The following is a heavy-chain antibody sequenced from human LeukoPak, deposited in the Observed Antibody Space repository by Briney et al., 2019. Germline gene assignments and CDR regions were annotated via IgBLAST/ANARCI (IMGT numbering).Heavy chain of an antibody. J-gene: IGHJ5*02. V-gene: IGHV3-74*01. CDR2: IIGDGTRT. Sequence: GGSLRLSCAASGFSFSYYWMHWVRQGSVKGPVWVSRIIGDGTRTDYADSVKGRFTISRDNAKSTLYLQMNSLTVEDTAVYYCFRVDDGHNWFDPWGQGTLVTVSS. D-gene: IGHD2-2*03. CDR3: FRVDDGHNWFDP. CDR1: GFSFSYYW.